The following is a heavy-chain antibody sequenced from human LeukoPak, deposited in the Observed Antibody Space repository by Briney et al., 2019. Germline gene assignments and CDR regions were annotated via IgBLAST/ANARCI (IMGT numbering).Heavy chain of an antibody. D-gene: IGHD2-8*01. J-gene: IGHJ4*02. Sequence: GGSLRLSCVGSGFTFNKYWMSWVRQAPGKGLEWVANIKQDGSDKYYVDSVKGRFTISRDNAKNSLYLQMNSLRAEDTAVYYCARGMVYASRRRDYWGQGTLVTVSS. CDR3: ARGMVYASRRRDY. V-gene: IGHV3-7*01. CDR1: GFTFNKYW. CDR2: IKQDGSDK.